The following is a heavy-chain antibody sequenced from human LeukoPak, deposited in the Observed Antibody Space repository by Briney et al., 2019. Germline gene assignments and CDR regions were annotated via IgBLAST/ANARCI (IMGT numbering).Heavy chain of an antibody. D-gene: IGHD3-3*02. J-gene: IGHJ1*01. CDR1: GFTFSMYW. CDR3: ARDSNLAASNSNGFFQH. Sequence: GGSLRLSCAASGFTFSMYWMSWVRQAPGKGLEWLANIKQDGSEKYYGDSVKGRFTISRDSAKNSLDLQMNSLRVEDTAVYYCARDSNLAASNSNGFFQHWGQGALVSVSS. CDR2: IKQDGSEK. V-gene: IGHV3-7*01.